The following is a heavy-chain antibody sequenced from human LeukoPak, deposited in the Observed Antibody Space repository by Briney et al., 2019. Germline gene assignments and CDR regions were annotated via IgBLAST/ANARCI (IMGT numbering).Heavy chain of an antibody. CDR2: SYDSGST. CDR3: ARDTIKLAGTYYYYMDV. V-gene: IGHV4-39*07. D-gene: IGHD1/OR15-1a*01. J-gene: IGHJ6*03. Sequence: KSSETLSLTCTVSGGSISSSSYCWGLLRQPPGKGLEWVGSSYDSGSTYYNPSLNSRVPISVDTSKHQFSLKLSSVTAANTAMYYCARDTIKLAGTYYYYMDVWGKGTPVPVFS. CDR1: GGSISSSSYC.